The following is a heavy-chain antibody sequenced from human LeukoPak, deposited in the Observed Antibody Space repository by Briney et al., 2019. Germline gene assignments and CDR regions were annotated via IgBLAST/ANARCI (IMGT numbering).Heavy chain of an antibody. CDR2: ISAYSGNT. CDR1: GYTFTSYG. Sequence: GASGKLCCNSSGYTFTSYGISWVRHPPGQGLEWMGWISAYSGNTNYAQTLQGRVTMTTDTSTSTAYLDLRSQSSDDAAVYDCASEPPTVTGPPYNWFDPWGQGTLVTVSS. V-gene: IGHV1-18*01. CDR3: ASEPPTVTGPPYNWFDP. D-gene: IGHD1-14*01. J-gene: IGHJ5*02.